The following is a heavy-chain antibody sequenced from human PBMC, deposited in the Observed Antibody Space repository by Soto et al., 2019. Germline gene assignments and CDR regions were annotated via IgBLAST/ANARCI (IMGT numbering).Heavy chain of an antibody. J-gene: IGHJ6*02. CDR3: ARDGLAGTTLRTDYVMDV. V-gene: IGHV6-1*01. Sequence: SQTLSLTCAISGDSVSSNSAAWNWIRQSPSRGLEWLGRTCYRSKWYNDYAVSVKSRITINPDTSKNQFSLQLNSVTPEDTAVYYCARDGLAGTTLRTDYVMDVCGQRATVTVS. CDR2: TCYRSKWYN. D-gene: IGHD1-7*01. CDR1: GDSVSSNSAA.